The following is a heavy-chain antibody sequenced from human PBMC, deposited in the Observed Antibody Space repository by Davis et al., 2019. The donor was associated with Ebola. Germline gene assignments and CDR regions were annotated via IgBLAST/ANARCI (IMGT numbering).Heavy chain of an antibody. CDR2: ISSSSSTI. V-gene: IGHV3-48*04. J-gene: IGHJ6*02. Sequence: GGSLRLSCAASGFTFSSYSMNWVRQAPGKGLEWVSYISSSSSTIYYADSVKGRFTISRDNAKNTLYLQMNSLRAEDTAVYYCARLTTRYYYYGMDVWGQGTTVTVSS. CDR3: ARLTTRYYYYGMDV. CDR1: GFTFSSYS. D-gene: IGHD4-11*01.